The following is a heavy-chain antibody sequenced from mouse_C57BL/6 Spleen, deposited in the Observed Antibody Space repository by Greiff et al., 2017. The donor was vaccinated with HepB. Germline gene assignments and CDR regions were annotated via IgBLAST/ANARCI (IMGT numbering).Heavy chain of an antibody. V-gene: IGHV1-26*01. D-gene: IGHD6-2*01. J-gene: IGHJ2*01. CDR1: GYTFTDYY. CDR3: ARYAGLPYYFDY. Sequence: EVQLQQSGPELVKPGASVKISCKASGYTFTDYYMNWVKQSHGKSLEWIGDINPNNGGTSYNQKFKGKATLTVDKSSSTAYMGLRSLTSEDSAVYYCARYAGLPYYFDYWGQGTTLTVSS. CDR2: INPNNGGT.